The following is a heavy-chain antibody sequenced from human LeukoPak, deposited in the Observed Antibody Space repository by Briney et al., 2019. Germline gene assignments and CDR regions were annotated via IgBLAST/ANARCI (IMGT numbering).Heavy chain of an antibody. CDR2: INAGNGNT. CDR3: ARQWGLYSSGWYSLNWFDP. V-gene: IGHV1-3*01. J-gene: IGHJ5*02. CDR1: GYTFTSYA. Sequence: ASVKVSCKASGYTFTSYAMHWVRQAPGQSLEWMGWINAGNGNTKYSQKFQGRVTITRDTSASTAYMELSSLRSEDTAVYYCARQWGLYSSGWYSLNWFDPWGQGTLVTVSS. D-gene: IGHD6-19*01.